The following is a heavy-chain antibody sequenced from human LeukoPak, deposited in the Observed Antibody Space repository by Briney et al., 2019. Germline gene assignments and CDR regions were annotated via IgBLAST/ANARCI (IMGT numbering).Heavy chain of an antibody. J-gene: IGHJ2*01. CDR2: IYYSGST. CDR1: GGSISSYH. V-gene: IGHV4-59*01. D-gene: IGHD2-2*01. Sequence: SETLSFTCTVSGGSISSYHWSWIRQPPGKGLEWIGYIYYSGSTNYNPSLKSRVTISVDTSKNQFSLKLSSVTAADTAVYYCARDVRYCSSTSCQWYFDLWGRGTLVTVSS. CDR3: ARDVRYCSSTSCQWYFDL.